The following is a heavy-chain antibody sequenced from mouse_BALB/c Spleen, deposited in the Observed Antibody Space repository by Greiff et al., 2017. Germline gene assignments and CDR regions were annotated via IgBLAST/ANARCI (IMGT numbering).Heavy chain of an antibody. V-gene: IGHV1-31*01. Sequence: VQLQQSGPELVKPGASVKISCKASGYSFTGYYMHWVKQSHVKSLEWIGRINPYNGAISYNQNFKDKASLTVDKSSSTAYMELHSLTSEDSAVYYCARSDSSGYAMDYWGQGTSVTVSS. D-gene: IGHD3-2*01. J-gene: IGHJ4*01. CDR3: ARSDSSGYAMDY. CDR1: GYSFTGYY. CDR2: INPYNGAI.